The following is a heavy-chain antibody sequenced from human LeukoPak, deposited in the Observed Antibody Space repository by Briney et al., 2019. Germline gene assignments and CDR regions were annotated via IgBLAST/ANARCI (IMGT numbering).Heavy chain of an antibody. CDR1: EFTVSTNY. V-gene: IGHV3-66*01. D-gene: IGHD2-2*01. CDR2: IYSAGTT. CDR3: ANHLACGSTSCPPFDY. J-gene: IGHJ4*02. Sequence: GGSLRLSCAASEFTVSTNYMSWVRQAPGKGLEWLSVIYSAGTTYYADSVKGRFTISRDNSKNTLYLQMNSLRPEDTAVYYCANHLACGSTSCPPFDYWGQGTLVTVSS.